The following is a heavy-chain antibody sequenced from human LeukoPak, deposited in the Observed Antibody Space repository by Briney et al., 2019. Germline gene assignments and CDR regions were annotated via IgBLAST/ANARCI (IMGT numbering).Heavy chain of an antibody. J-gene: IGHJ4*02. D-gene: IGHD1-26*01. CDR2: IYYSGST. Sequence: SETLSLTCTVSGYSISSGYYWGWIRQPPGKGLEWIGYIYYSGSTNYNPSLKSRVTISVDTSKNQFSLKLSSVTAADTAVYYCARGQRSYFRAVDDWGQGTLVTVSS. CDR1: GYSISSGYY. CDR3: ARGQRSYFRAVDD. V-gene: IGHV4-61*01.